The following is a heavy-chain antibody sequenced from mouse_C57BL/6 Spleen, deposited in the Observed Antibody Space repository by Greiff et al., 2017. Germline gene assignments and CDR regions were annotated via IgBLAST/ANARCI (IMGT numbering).Heavy chain of an antibody. CDR3: ARHEEMGNWERGFDY. CDR1: GYTFTEYT. CDR2: FYPGSGSI. J-gene: IGHJ2*01. Sequence: VQLQQSGAELVKPGASVKLSCKASGYTFTEYTIHWVKQRSGQGLEWVGWFYPGSGSIKYKEKVKDRATLTADKSSSTVYMELSRLTSEDSAVYFCARHEEMGNWERGFDYWGQGTTLTVSS. V-gene: IGHV1-62-2*01. D-gene: IGHD4-1*01.